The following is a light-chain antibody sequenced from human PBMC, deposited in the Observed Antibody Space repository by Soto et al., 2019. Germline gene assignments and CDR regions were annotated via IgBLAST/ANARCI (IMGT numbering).Light chain of an antibody. CDR1: GSDVGGYKY. CDR3: SSYTSINTLV. CDR2: EVS. J-gene: IGLJ2*01. V-gene: IGLV2-14*01. Sequence: QSALTQPASVSGSPGQSITISCTGTGSDVGGYKYVSWYQQHPGKVPNLMIYEVSNRPSGVSNRFSGSKSGNTAFLTISGLQAEDEADYYCSSYTSINTLVFGGGTKLTVL.